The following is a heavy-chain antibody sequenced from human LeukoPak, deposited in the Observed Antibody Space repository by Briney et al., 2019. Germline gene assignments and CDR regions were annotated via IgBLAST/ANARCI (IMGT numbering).Heavy chain of an antibody. D-gene: IGHD3-22*01. Sequence: GSLRLSCAASGFPFSNYGMHWVRQAPGKGLEWAAFISYDGSKKYYADSVKGRFTISRDNSKNTLYLQMNSLRTEDTAVYYCARVISSYYCDHWGQGTLVTVSS. CDR3: ARVISSYYCDH. CDR2: ISYDGSKK. V-gene: IGHV3-30*03. CDR1: GFPFSNYG. J-gene: IGHJ4*02.